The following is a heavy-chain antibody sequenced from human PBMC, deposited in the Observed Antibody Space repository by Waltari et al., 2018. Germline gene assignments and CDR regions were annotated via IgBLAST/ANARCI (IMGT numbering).Heavy chain of an antibody. CDR2: ISNSGTTI. J-gene: IGHJ5*02. D-gene: IGHD3-9*01. CDR3: AKGRYHGRFDL. CDR1: ELPFSRYE. Sequence: EVQLVDSGGGLVQPGGSLGLACVASELPFSRYEMNWVRQPPGKWLDWVSYISNSGTTIYYADSVKGRFTISRDNAKNSLYLQMNSLRGEDTAVYYCAKGRYHGRFDLWGQGTLVTVSS. V-gene: IGHV3-48*03.